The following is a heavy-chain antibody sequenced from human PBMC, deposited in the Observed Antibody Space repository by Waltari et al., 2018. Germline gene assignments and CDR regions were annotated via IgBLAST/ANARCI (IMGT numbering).Heavy chain of an antibody. D-gene: IGHD3-3*01. J-gene: IGHJ6*02. Sequence: QVQLVQSGAEVQKPGASVKVHCKVSGYTRTELSIHWGRQAPGKGLEWMGGFDPEDGETIYAQKFQGRVTMTEDTSTDTAYMELSSLRSEDTAVYYCATENLEWLLYGWFEGRYGMDVWGQGTTVTVSS. CDR2: FDPEDGET. V-gene: IGHV1-24*01. CDR3: ATENLEWLLYGWFEGRYGMDV. CDR1: GYTRTELS.